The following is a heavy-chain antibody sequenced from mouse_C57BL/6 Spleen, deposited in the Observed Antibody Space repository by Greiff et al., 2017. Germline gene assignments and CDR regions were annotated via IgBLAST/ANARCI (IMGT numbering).Heavy chain of an antibody. D-gene: IGHD1-1*01. CDR1: GFSLPSYG. V-gene: IGHV2-2*01. Sequence: VKLLESGPGLVQPSQSLSITCTVSGFSLPSYGVHWVRQSPGKGLEWLGVIWSGGSTDYNAAFISRLSISKDNSKSQVFFKMNSLQADDTAIYYCARNSLYYYGSSYVDYWGQGTTLTVSS. CDR3: ARNSLYYYGSSYVDY. CDR2: IWSGGST. J-gene: IGHJ2*01.